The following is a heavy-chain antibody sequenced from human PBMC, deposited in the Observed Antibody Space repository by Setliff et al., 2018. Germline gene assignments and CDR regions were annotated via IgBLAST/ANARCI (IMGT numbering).Heavy chain of an antibody. CDR1: GDSMSSYY. V-gene: IGHV4-59*01. CDR2: VHYSGDS. CDR3: ARQPSSGSYYNPRPYYFDF. D-gene: IGHD3-10*01. J-gene: IGHJ4*02. Sequence: SETLSLTCSVSGDSMSSYYWSWIRQSPGKGLEWIGYVHYSGDSNYNPSLKSRVTMSVDTSKDQFSLNLRSVTAADTAVYYCARQPSSGSYYNPRPYYFDFWGQGTLVTVSS.